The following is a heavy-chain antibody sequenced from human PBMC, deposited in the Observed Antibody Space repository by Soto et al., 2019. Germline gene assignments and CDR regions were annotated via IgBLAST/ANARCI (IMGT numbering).Heavy chain of an antibody. V-gene: IGHV3-66*01. CDR3: ARARLAYGEAFDP. D-gene: IGHD4-17*01. CDR2: IYSGGST. Sequence: EVQLVESGGGLVQPGGSLRLSCAASGFSVSSNYMNWVRQAPGKGLEWVSVIYSGGSTYYAGSVEGRFTISRDNSKNTLSLQRNSLRAEDTAVYYCARARLAYGEAFDPWGQGTLVTVSS. J-gene: IGHJ5*02. CDR1: GFSVSSNY.